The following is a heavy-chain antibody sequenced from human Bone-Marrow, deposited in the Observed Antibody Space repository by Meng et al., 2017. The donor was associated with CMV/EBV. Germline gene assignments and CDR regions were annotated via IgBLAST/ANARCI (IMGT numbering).Heavy chain of an antibody. J-gene: IGHJ4*02. D-gene: IGHD3-16*01. Sequence: GGSLRLSCVASGFTFHSYWMAWVRQAPGKGLEWVANINQDGSEKNYVDSVKGRFTISRDNVRNSVYLQMNGLRAEDTAVYYCARDAGGWGVYWGRGTLVTVSS. CDR1: GFTFHSYW. CDR3: ARDAGGWGVY. V-gene: IGHV3-7*01. CDR2: INQDGSEK.